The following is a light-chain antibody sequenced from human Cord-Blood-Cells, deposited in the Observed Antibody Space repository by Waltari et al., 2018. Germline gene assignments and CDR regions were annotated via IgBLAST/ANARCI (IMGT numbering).Light chain of an antibody. CDR3: SSYAGSNNLGV. CDR2: EVG. J-gene: IGLJ2*01. CDR1: SSDVGGYNY. Sequence: QSALTQPPSASGSPGQSVTISCTGTSSDVGGYNYVAWYQQHPGKAPKLMVVEVGKRPSGVPVRFSGSKSGHTASLTVAGLQAEDEADYYCSSYAGSNNLGVFGGGTKLTVL. V-gene: IGLV2-8*01.